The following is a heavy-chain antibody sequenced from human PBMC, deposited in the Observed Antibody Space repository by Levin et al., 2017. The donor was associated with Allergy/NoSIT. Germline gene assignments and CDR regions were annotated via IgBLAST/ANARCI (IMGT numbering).Heavy chain of an antibody. CDR1: GFSFSAYG. Sequence: PGESLKISCAASGFSFSAYGIHWVRQAPGKGLEWVAVISYDGNEKFYADSVKGRCTISRDNSKNTLYLQLNSLTPEDSAVYYCVRDWGQYSSSWYNGGDYWGQGTLVTVSS. CDR2: ISYDGNEK. V-gene: IGHV3-30*03. J-gene: IGHJ4*02. D-gene: IGHD6-13*01. CDR3: VRDWGQYSSSWYNGGDY.